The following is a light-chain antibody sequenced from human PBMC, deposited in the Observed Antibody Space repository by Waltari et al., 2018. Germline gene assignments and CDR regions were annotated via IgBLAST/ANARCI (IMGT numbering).Light chain of an antibody. Sequence: VLTQSPGTLSLSPGERATLSCRAGQSVSRALVWSQQKPGQAPRLLIYGVSNRATGIPDRFSGSGSGTDFSLTISRLEPEDFAVYYCQNYERLPATFGQGTRVEIK. CDR1: QSVSRA. CDR2: GVS. V-gene: IGKV3-20*01. J-gene: IGKJ1*01. CDR3: QNYERLPAT.